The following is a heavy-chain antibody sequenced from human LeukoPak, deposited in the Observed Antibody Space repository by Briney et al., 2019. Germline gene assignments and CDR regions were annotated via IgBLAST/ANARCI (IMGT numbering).Heavy chain of an antibody. Sequence: GGSLRLSCAASGFTFSDYYMSWIRQAPGKGLEWVSYISNSGNTIYYADSVKGRFTISRDNSKNTLYLQMNSLRAEDTAVYYCAKDYYSYSSSSHFDYWGQGTLVTVSS. CDR2: ISNSGNTI. J-gene: IGHJ4*02. D-gene: IGHD6-13*01. CDR1: GFTFSDYY. CDR3: AKDYYSYSSSSHFDY. V-gene: IGHV3-11*04.